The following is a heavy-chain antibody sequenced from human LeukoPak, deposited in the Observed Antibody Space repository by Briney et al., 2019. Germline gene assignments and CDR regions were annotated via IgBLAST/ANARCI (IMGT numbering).Heavy chain of an antibody. CDR3: ARPSYDILTGYFYYFDY. CDR1: GGPISSSSYY. V-gene: IGHV4-39*01. D-gene: IGHD3-9*01. CDR2: IYYSGST. J-gene: IGHJ4*02. Sequence: SETLSLTCTVSGGPISSSSYYWGWIRQPPGKGLEWTGSIYYSGSTYYNPSLKSRVTISVDTSKNQFSLKLSSVTAADTAVYYCARPSYDILTGYFYYFDYWGQGTLVTVSS.